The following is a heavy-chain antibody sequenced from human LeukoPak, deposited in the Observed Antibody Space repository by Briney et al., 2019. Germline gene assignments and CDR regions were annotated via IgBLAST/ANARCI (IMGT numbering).Heavy chain of an antibody. J-gene: IGHJ4*02. CDR3: ARADSSSWYEVGLFDY. CDR1: GFTFSSYS. D-gene: IGHD6-13*01. V-gene: IGHV3-21*01. CDR2: ISSSSSYI. Sequence: PGGSLRLSCAASGFTFSSYSMNWVRQAPGKGLEWVSSISSSSSYIYYADSVKGRFTISRDNAKNSLYLQMNSLRAEDTAVYYCARADSSSWYEVGLFDYWGQGTLVTVSS.